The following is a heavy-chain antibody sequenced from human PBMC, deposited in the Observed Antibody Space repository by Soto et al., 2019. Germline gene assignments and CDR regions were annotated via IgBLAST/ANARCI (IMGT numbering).Heavy chain of an antibody. CDR1: GYTYTSYG. CDR3: ARDGRWESPHNWFDP. D-gene: IGHD1-26*01. CDR2: ISAYNGNT. V-gene: IGHV1-18*04. Sequence: ASVKVSCKASGYTYTSYGISWVRQAHGQGLEWMGWISAYNGNTNYAQKLQGRVTMTTDTSTSTAYMELRSLRSDDTAVYYCARDGRWESPHNWFDPWGQGTLVTVSS. J-gene: IGHJ5*02.